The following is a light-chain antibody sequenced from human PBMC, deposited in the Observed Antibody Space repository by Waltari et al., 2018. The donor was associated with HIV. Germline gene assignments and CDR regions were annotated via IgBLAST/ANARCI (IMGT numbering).Light chain of an antibody. Sequence: QSALTQPASVSGSPGQSITISCTGTSSDVGGYNYVSWYQQHPGKAPKLMSYEVSKRPSGVSNRLSGSKSGNTASLTISGLQAEDEADYYCSSYTSSSTSVVFGGGTKLTVL. CDR3: SSYTSSSTSVV. J-gene: IGLJ2*01. CDR1: SSDVGGYNY. CDR2: EVS. V-gene: IGLV2-14*01.